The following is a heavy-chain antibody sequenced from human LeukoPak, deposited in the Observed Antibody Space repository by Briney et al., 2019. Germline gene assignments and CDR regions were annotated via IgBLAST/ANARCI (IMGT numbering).Heavy chain of an antibody. Sequence: GGSLRLSCAASGFTFSSYSMNWVRQAPGKGLEWVSSISSSSSYIYYADSVKGRFTISRDNAKNSLYLQMNSLRAEDTALYYCAKDHSYGVESFDYWGQGTLVTVSS. CDR2: ISSSSSYI. CDR3: AKDHSYGVESFDY. CDR1: GFTFSSYS. J-gene: IGHJ4*02. D-gene: IGHD5-18*01. V-gene: IGHV3-21*04.